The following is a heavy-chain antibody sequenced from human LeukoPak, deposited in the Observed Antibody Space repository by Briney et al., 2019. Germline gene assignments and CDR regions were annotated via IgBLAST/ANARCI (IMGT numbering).Heavy chain of an antibody. CDR2: ISAYNGNT. D-gene: IGHD6-13*01. Sequence: ASVKVSCKASGYTFTSYGITWVRQAPGQGLEWMGWISAYNGNTNYAQKLQGRVTMTTDTSTSTAYMELRSLRSDDTAVYYCARDLFGYSSSWYAGCDYWGQGTLVTVSS. CDR3: ARDLFGYSSSWYAGCDY. CDR1: GYTFTSYG. V-gene: IGHV1-18*01. J-gene: IGHJ4*02.